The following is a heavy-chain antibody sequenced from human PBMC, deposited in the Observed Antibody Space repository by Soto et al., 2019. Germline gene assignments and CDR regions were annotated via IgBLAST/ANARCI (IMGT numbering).Heavy chain of an antibody. D-gene: IGHD1-7*01. CDR3: AMGNYNWNYDY. J-gene: IGHJ4*02. V-gene: IGHV3-11*01. CDR2: ISGSGSPT. Sequence: PGGSLRLSCAASGFTFSDYYMSWIRQAPGKGLEWVSYISGSGSPTYFADSVKGRFTISRDNAKNSMYLQMNSLRAEDTAVYYCAMGNYNWNYDYWGQGTLVTVSS. CDR1: GFTFSDYY.